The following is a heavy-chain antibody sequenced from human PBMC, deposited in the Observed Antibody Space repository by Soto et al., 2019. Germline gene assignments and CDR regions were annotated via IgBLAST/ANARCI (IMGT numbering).Heavy chain of an antibody. CDR1: GYSFDTYY. D-gene: IGHD6-19*01. V-gene: IGHV1-46*02. J-gene: IGHJ4*01. CDR2: INPSSGTT. Sequence: QVQLVQSGAEVRKPGASVTVSCKASGYSFDTYYIHWVRQAPGQGLEWMGIINPSSGTTSYAQKSYNSLTLTRDTPTRTLYMELCVPTADDKAGYCCARDRLSGRSGWSDSHWGHGTLVTVSS. CDR3: ARDRLSGRSGWSDSH.